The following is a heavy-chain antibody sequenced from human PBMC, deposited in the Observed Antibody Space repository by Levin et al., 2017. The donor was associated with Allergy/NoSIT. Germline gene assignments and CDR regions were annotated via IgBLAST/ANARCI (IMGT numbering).Heavy chain of an antibody. V-gene: IGHV3-7*01. CDR1: GFTFSNYW. CDR3: ARDPPAPGTSGYMDY. Sequence: GGSLRLSCAASGFTFSNYWMSWVRQAPGKGLEWVANIKQDGSEKYYVDSVKGRFTISRDNAKNSMYLQMNSLRAEDTAVYYCARDPPAPGTSGYMDYWGQGNLVTVSS. J-gene: IGHJ4*02. D-gene: IGHD3-22*01. CDR2: IKQDGSEK.